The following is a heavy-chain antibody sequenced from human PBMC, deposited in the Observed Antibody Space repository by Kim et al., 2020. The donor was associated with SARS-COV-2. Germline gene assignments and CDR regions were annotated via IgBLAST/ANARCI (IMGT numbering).Heavy chain of an antibody. CDR3: ARGRAGVVPSPILGIGPHYDYFVMDV. CDR1: GGSFSGYH. Sequence: SETLSLTCAVYGGSFSGYHWSWIRQPPGKGLEWIGEINHSGSTNYNPSLKSRVTISIDTSKNQFSLKLTSVTAADTGCYFCARGRAGVVPSPILGIGPHYDYFVMDVWGHGTTVTVSS. CDR2: INHSGST. V-gene: IGHV4-34*01. J-gene: IGHJ6*02. D-gene: IGHD2-2*02.